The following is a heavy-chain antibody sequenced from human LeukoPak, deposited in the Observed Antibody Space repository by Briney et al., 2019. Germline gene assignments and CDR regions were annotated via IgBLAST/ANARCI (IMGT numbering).Heavy chain of an antibody. D-gene: IGHD6-19*01. CDR3: AREGPSSYSSAWNDWYFDL. J-gene: IGHJ2*01. Sequence: GGSLRLSCAASGFTFSRYDMHWVRQVTGKGLEWVSAIGTVGDTYYPGSVKGRFTISREDAKNYLYLQMNSLRAGDTAVYYCAREGPSSYSSAWNDWYFDLWGRGTLVTVSS. CDR2: IGTVGDT. V-gene: IGHV3-13*04. CDR1: GFTFSRYD.